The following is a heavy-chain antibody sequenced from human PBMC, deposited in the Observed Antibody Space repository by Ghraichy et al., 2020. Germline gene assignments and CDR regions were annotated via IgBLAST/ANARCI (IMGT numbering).Heavy chain of an antibody. CDR1: GFTFSTNW. D-gene: IGHD1-26*01. V-gene: IGHV3-74*01. CDR2: INGDGTTT. J-gene: IGHJ6*02. CDR3: ARGLSGGMDV. Sequence: GESLNISCAASGFTFSTNWMHWVRQPPGKGPVWVSRINGDGTTTSYADSVQGRFAISRDNAKNTLYLQMNSLRAEDTAVYYCARGLSGGMDVWGLGTTVTVSS.